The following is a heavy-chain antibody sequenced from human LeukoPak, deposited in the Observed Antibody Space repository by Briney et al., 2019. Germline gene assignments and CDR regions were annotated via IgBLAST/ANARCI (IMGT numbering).Heavy chain of an antibody. Sequence: GEPLKISCKGSGYSFTSYWIGWVRQMPGKGLEWMGIIHPGDSDTRYSPSFQGQVTISADKSISTAYLQWSSLKASDTAMYYCARPIRADTIFGVVMNEVDYWGQGTLVTVPS. J-gene: IGHJ4*02. CDR2: IHPGDSDT. CDR3: ARPIRADTIFGVVMNEVDY. CDR1: GYSFTSYW. V-gene: IGHV5-51*01. D-gene: IGHD3-3*01.